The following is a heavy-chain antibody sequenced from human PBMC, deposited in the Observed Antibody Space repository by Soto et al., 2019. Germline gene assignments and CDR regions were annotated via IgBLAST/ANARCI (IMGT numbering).Heavy chain of an antibody. V-gene: IGHV3-30-3*01. CDR2: IAYDGSNK. J-gene: IGHJ4*02. CDR3: ARDFFQNYYDSGSYGL. Sequence: QVQLVESGGGVVQPGRSLRLSCEASGFSLSDYAFHWVRQAPVKGLEWVAVIAYDGSNKQYADSVKGRFTISRDNSKNTLYLQMNSLRAEDTAVYYCARDFFQNYYDSGSYGLWGQGTLVTVSS. D-gene: IGHD3-10*01. CDR1: GFSLSDYA.